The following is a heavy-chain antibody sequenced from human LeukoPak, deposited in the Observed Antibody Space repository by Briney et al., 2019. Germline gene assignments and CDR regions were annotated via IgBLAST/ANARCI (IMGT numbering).Heavy chain of an antibody. CDR1: GGSISSYY. CDR2: IYGSGST. V-gene: IGHV4-59*08. J-gene: IGHJ5*02. CDR3: ARQIVVVVAAQGWFDP. Sequence: SETLSLTCTVSGGSISSYYWSWIRQPPGKGLEWIGHIYGSGSTNYNPSLKSRVTLSVDTSKNQFSLKLSSVTAADTAVYYCARQIVVVVAAQGWFDPWGQGTLVTVSS. D-gene: IGHD2-15*01.